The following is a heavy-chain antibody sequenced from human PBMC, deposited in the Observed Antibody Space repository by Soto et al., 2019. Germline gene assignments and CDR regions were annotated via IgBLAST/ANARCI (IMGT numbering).Heavy chain of an antibody. V-gene: IGHV3-23*01. CDR2: ISAGRST. CDR3: TKVRGDPV. J-gene: IGHJ6*04. D-gene: IGHD4-17*01. Sequence: EVQVLESGGDLVQPGGSLRLSCAASGFTFSNYAMNWVRQAPGKGPKWVSGISAGRSTYYADSVKGRFTISRDNSKSTLFLQMDSLRAEDTALYYCTKVRGDPVWGKGTTVTVSS. CDR1: GFTFSNYA.